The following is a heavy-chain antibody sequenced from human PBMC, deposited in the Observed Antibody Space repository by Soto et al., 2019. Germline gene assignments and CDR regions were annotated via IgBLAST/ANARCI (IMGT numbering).Heavy chain of an antibody. D-gene: IGHD2-2*01. CDR2: ISAYNGNT. V-gene: IGHV1-18*01. CDR1: GYTFTSYG. J-gene: IGHJ6*02. CDR3: ARVGSGYCSSTSCYHYYYYGMDV. Sequence: QVQLVQSGAEVKKPGASVKVSCKASGYTFTSYGISWVRQAPGQGLEWMGWISAYNGNTNYAQKLQGRVTMTTDTSTSTAYMELRSLGSDDTAVYYCARVGSGYCSSTSCYHYYYYGMDVWGQGTTVTVSS.